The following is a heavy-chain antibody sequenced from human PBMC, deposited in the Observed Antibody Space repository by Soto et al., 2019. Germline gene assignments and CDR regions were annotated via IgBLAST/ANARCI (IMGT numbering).Heavy chain of an antibody. Sequence: SQTLSLTCPVAGGSLASYCRSWTRQPPANCLERNGYLSHTPRANTNASLRSRVGISLDTSNYQFSLKLSSVTAADTAVYYCARDGDGRTTTTPYDHNGMNVWGTGTTVT. CDR3: ARDGDGRTTTTPYDHNGMNV. D-gene: IGHD1-26*01. J-gene: IGHJ6*04. CDR2: LSHTPRA. CDR1: GGSLASYC. V-gene: IGHV4-59*01.